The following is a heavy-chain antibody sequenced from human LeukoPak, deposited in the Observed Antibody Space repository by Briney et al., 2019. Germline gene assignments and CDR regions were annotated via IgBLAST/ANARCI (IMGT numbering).Heavy chain of an antibody. Sequence: SETLSLTCAVSGGSISSSNWWSWVRQPPGKGLEWIGEIYHSGSTNYNPSLTTRVTISVDKSKNQFSLNLSSVTAAATAVYYCARDRAQQYSSSWYDYWGQGTLVTVSS. CDR1: GGSISSSNW. J-gene: IGHJ4*02. CDR2: IYHSGST. V-gene: IGHV4-4*02. D-gene: IGHD6-13*01. CDR3: ARDRAQQYSSSWYDY.